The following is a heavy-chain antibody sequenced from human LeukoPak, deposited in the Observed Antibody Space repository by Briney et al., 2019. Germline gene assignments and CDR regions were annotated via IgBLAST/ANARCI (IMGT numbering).Heavy chain of an antibody. CDR2: ISAYNGNT. V-gene: IGHV1-18*01. CDR1: GYTFTSYG. CDR3: ARGIYGSGSFYYYYYMDV. J-gene: IGHJ6*03. Sequence: ASVKVSCKASGYTFTSYGISWGRQAPGQGLEWMGWISAYNGNTNYAQKLQGRVTMTTDTSTSTAYMELSSLRSEDTAVYYCARGIYGSGSFYYYYYMDVWGKGTTVTVSS. D-gene: IGHD3-10*01.